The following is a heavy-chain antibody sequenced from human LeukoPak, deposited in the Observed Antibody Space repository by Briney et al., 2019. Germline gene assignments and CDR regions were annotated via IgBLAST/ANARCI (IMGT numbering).Heavy chain of an antibody. V-gene: IGHV1-8*01. CDR1: GYTFTSYD. CDR2: MNPNSGNT. Sequence: ASVKVSCKASGYTFTSYDINWVRQAPGQGLEWMGWMNPNSGNTGYAQKFQGRVTMTRNTSISTAYMELSSLRSEDTAVYYCARLYSSGWYFYYYYYMDVWGKGTTVTVSS. CDR3: ARLYSSGWYFYYYYYMDV. J-gene: IGHJ6*03. D-gene: IGHD6-19*01.